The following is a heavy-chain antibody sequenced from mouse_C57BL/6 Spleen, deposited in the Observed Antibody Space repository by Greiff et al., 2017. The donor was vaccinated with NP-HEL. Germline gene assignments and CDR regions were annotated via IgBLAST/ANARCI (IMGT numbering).Heavy chain of an antibody. J-gene: IGHJ2*01. Sequence: DVQLQESGPGLVKPSQSLSLTCSVTGYSITSGYYWNWIRQFPGNKLEWMGYISYDGSNNYNPSLKNRISITRDTSKNQFFLKLNSVTTEDTATYYCARNDGSSYYFDYWGQGTTLTVSS. D-gene: IGHD1-1*01. V-gene: IGHV3-6*01. CDR1: GYSITSGYY. CDR3: ARNDGSSYYFDY. CDR2: ISYDGSN.